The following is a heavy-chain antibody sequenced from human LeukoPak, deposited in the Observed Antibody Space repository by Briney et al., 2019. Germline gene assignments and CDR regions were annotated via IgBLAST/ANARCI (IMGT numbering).Heavy chain of an antibody. CDR1: RFTFSSYW. V-gene: IGHV3-74*01. J-gene: IGHJ3*02. CDR2: INTDESGT. Sequence: GGSLRLSCAASRFTFSSYWMHWVRQAPGKGLVWVSRINTDESGTSYADSVKGRFTISRDNAKNALYLQMSSLRAEDTAVYYCARGNAHALDIWGQGTMVTVSS. CDR3: ARGNAHALDI. D-gene: IGHD1-1*01.